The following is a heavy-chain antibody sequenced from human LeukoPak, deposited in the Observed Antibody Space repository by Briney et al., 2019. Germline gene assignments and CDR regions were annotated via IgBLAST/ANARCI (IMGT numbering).Heavy chain of an antibody. CDR3: AKGGDYGGNSEYFQH. J-gene: IGHJ1*01. Sequence: PGGSLRLSCAASGFTFDDYAMHWVRQAPGKGLEWVSGISWNSGSIGYADSVKGRFTISRDNAKNSLYLQMNSLRAEDTALYYCAKGGDYGGNSEYFQHWGQGTLVTVSS. CDR2: ISWNSGSI. D-gene: IGHD4-23*01. V-gene: IGHV3-9*01. CDR1: GFTFDDYA.